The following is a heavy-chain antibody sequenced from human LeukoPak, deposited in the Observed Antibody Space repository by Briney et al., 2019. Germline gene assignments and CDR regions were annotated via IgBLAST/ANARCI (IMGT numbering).Heavy chain of an antibody. CDR2: INPNSGGT. CDR1: GYTFTGYY. Sequence: GASVKVSCKASGYTFTGYYMHWVRQAPGQGLEWMGWINPNSGGTNYAQKLQGRVTMTRDTSISTAYMELSRLRSDDTAVYYCARGTGEPPDDYWGQGTLVTVSS. D-gene: IGHD7-27*01. J-gene: IGHJ4*02. CDR3: ARGTGEPPDDY. V-gene: IGHV1-2*02.